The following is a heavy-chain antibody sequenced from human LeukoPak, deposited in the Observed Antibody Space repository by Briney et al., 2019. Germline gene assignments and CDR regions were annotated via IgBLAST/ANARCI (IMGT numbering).Heavy chain of an antibody. CDR1: GFAFSSSW. Sequence: GGLLRLSCAASGFAFSSSWMAWVRQAPGKGLEWVANMNPDESTKNYVDSVRGRFTISRDNAKNSLYLQMNNLRADDTAVYYCARDSGYSAFDYGGEGTRVRPSS. D-gene: IGHD5-12*01. CDR3: ARDSGYSAFDY. J-gene: IGHJ4*02. V-gene: IGHV3-7*05. CDR2: MNPDESTK.